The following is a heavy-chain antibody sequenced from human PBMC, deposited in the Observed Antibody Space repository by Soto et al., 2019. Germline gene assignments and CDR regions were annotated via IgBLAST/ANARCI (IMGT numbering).Heavy chain of an antibody. V-gene: IGHV6-1*01. D-gene: IGHD2-2*01. Sequence: PSQTLSLTCAISGDSVSSNSAAWNWIRQSPSRGLEWLGRTYYRSKWYNDYAVSVKSRITINPDTSKNQFSLQLNSVTPEDTAFYYCARDEYQLLNYYYYGMDVWGQGTTVTVSS. CDR2: TYYRSKWYN. CDR3: ARDEYQLLNYYYYGMDV. CDR1: GDSVSSNSAA. J-gene: IGHJ6*02.